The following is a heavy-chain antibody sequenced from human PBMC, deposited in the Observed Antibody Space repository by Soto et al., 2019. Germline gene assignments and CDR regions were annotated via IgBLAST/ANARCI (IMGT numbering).Heavy chain of an antibody. CDR1: GFTFSSYG. D-gene: IGHD6-13*01. V-gene: IGHV3-30*18. CDR2: ISYDGSNK. J-gene: IGHJ6*02. Sequence: GGPLRLSCAASGFTFSSYGLHWVRQAPGKGLEWVAVISYDGSNKYYADSVKGRFPISRDNSKNTLYLQMNSLRAEDTAVYYCAKDRAPASGTWGHYYYYRMDVWAQGAAVTVSS. CDR3: AKDRAPASGTWGHYYYYRMDV.